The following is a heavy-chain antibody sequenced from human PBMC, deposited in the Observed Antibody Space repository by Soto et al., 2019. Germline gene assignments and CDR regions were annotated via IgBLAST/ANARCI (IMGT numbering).Heavy chain of an antibody. CDR1: SVTSFSCG. CDR2: VSANNSHT. Sequence: ASLTVCCRAASVTSFSCGLTCVWQAHGRGLEVMGWVSANNSHTNYAQNLQGRVSMTTDTSTSTSYMELRGLTFDDTAVYYCARDIESVTAKHFFYYYAMDVWGQATTVSVSS. CDR3: ARDIESVTAKHFFYYYAMDV. V-gene: IGHV1-18*01. J-gene: IGHJ6*02. D-gene: IGHD2-8*01.